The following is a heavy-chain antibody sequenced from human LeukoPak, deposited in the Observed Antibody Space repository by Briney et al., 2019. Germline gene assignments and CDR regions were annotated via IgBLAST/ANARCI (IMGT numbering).Heavy chain of an antibody. CDR1: GFTFDDYG. J-gene: IGHJ4*02. D-gene: IGHD2-2*01. CDR2: ISGSGGST. V-gene: IGHV3-23*01. CDR3: AKSRIGYCSSTSCYSDY. Sequence: GGSLRLSCAASGFTFDDYGMSWVRQAPGKGLEWVSAISGSGGSTYYADSVKGRFTISRDNSKNTLYLQMNSLRAEDTAVYYCAKSRIGYCSSTSCYSDYWGQGTLVTVSS.